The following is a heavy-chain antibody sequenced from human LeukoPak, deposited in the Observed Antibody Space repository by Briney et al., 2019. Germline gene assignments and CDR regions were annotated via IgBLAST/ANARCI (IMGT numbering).Heavy chain of an antibody. D-gene: IGHD6-13*01. CDR1: GYSFTSYW. J-gene: IGHJ5*02. CDR3: ARHVWEQQLVLNWFDP. CDR2: IYPGDSDT. Sequence: KDGESLKISCKGSGYSFTSYWIGWVRQMPGKGLEWMGIIYPGDSDTRYSPSFQGQVTISADKSISTAYLQWSSLKASDTAMYYCARHVWEQQLVLNWFDPWGQGTLVTVSS. V-gene: IGHV5-51*01.